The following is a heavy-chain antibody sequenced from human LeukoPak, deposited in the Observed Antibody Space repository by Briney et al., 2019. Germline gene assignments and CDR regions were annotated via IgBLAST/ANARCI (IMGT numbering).Heavy chain of an antibody. J-gene: IGHJ4*02. CDR2: ITGDGGST. Sequence: GGSLRLSCAASGFTFDDYAIHWVRQAPGKGLEWVSLITGDGGSTFYADPVKGRFTISRDNSKNSLHLQMNSLGTDDTALYYCAKEGPIAVAGYFDYWGQGTLVTVSS. D-gene: IGHD6-19*01. CDR3: AKEGPIAVAGYFDY. CDR1: GFTFDDYA. V-gene: IGHV3-43*02.